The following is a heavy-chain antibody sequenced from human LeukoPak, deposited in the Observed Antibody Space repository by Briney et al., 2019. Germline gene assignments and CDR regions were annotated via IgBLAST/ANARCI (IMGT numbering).Heavy chain of an antibody. V-gene: IGHV1-18*04. Sequence: GASVKVSCKASGYTFTGYYMHWVRQAPGQGLEWMGWISAYNGNTNYAQKLQGRVTMTTDTSTSTAYMELRSLRSDDTAVYYCARVSSGWPQYYYYMDVWGKGTTVTVSS. CDR3: ARVSSGWPQYYYYMDV. CDR2: ISAYNGNT. D-gene: IGHD6-19*01. J-gene: IGHJ6*03. CDR1: GYTFTGYY.